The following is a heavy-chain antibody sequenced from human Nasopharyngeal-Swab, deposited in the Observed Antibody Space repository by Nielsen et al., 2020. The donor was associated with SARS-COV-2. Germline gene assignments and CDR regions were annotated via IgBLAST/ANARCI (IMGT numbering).Heavy chain of an antibody. V-gene: IGHV1-3*01. CDR1: GYTFTSYA. D-gene: IGHD2-15*01. CDR3: AREAVVVVGYWFDP. CDR2: INAGNGNT. J-gene: IGHJ5*02. Sequence: ASVKVSCKASGYTFTSYAMHWARQAPGQRLEWMGWINAGNGNTKYSQKFQGRVTITRDTSASTAYMELSSLRSEDTAVYYCAREAVVVVGYWFDPWGQGTLVTVSS.